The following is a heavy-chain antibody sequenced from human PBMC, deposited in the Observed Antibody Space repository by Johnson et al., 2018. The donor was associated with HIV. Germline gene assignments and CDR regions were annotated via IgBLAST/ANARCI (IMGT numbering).Heavy chain of an antibody. Sequence: VQLVESGGGVVRPGGSLRLSCAVSGFMVADYGMSWVRQVPGKGLEWVSVIYSGGSTYYADSVKGRFTISRDNSKNTLYLQMNSLRAEDTAVYYCARDGQLGAFDIWGQGTMVTVSS. CDR1: GFMVADYG. D-gene: IGHD1-1*01. CDR3: ARDGQLGAFDI. V-gene: IGHV3-66*01. J-gene: IGHJ3*02. CDR2: IYSGGST.